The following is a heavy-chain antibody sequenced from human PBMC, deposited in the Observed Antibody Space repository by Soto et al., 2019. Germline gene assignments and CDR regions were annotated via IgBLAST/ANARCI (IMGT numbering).Heavy chain of an antibody. CDR1: GFTFSSYA. D-gene: IGHD4-17*01. CDR2: ISYDGSNK. V-gene: IGHV3-30-3*01. Sequence: VGSLRLSCAASGFTFSSYAMHWVRQAPGKGLEWVAVISYDGSNKYYADSVKGRFTISRDNSKNTLYLQMNSLRAEDTAVYYWSREGNTVYYGMDFWGQGTTVTVS. CDR3: SREGNTVYYGMDF. J-gene: IGHJ6*02.